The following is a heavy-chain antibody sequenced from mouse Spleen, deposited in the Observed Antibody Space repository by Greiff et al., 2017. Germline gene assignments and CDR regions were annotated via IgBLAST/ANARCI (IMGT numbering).Heavy chain of an antibody. Sequence: QVQLQQPGAELVMPGASVKMSCKASGYTFTNYWIGWAKQRPGHGLEWIGDIYPGGGYTNYNEKFKGKATLTADKSSSTAYMQFSSLTSEDSAIYYCARSGGNYVYYAMDYWGQGTSVTVSS. V-gene: IGHV1-63*01. J-gene: IGHJ4*01. D-gene: IGHD2-1*01. CDR3: ARSGGNYVYYAMDY. CDR1: GYTFTNYW. CDR2: IYPGGGYT.